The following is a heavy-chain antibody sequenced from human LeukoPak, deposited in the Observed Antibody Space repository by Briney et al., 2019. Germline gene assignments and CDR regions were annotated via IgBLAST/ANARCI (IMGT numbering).Heavy chain of an antibody. Sequence: SETLSLTCTVSGGSISSHYWSWIRQPAGKGLEWIGRIYTSGSTNYNPSLKSRVTMSVDKTKNQFSLKLSSVTAADTAVYYCATWGYSSSWSGYWGQGTLVTVSS. CDR1: GGSISSHY. D-gene: IGHD6-13*01. J-gene: IGHJ4*02. CDR3: ATWGYSSSWSGY. V-gene: IGHV4-4*07. CDR2: IYTSGST.